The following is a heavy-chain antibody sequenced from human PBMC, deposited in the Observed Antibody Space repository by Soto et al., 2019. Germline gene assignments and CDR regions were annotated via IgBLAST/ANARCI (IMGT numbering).Heavy chain of an antibody. CDR3: AHGSGWLFDY. CDR1: GFSLSTRDVG. CDR2: LYWDDDN. V-gene: IGHV2-5*02. J-gene: IGHJ4*02. D-gene: IGHD6-19*01. Sequence: QITLKESGPTLVKPTQTLTLTCTFSGFSLSTRDVGVGWIRQPPGKALEWLALLYWDDDNRYSPSLRRRLTLXXDTSKNQVVLTMTNMDPVDTATYYCAHGSGWLFDYWGPGTLVTVSS.